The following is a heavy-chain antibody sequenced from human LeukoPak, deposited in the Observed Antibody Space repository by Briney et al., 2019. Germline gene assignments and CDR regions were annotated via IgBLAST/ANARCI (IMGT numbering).Heavy chain of an antibody. CDR3: ARALRGRWSSSAFDY. D-gene: IGHD6-6*01. CDR2: ISYDGSNK. V-gene: IGHV3-30-3*01. CDR1: GFTFSSYA. Sequence: GGSLRLSCAASGFTFSSYAMHWVRQAPGKGLAWVAVISYDGSNKYYTDSVKGRFTISRDNSKNTLYLQMNSLRAEDTAVYYCARALRGRWSSSAFDYWGQGTLVTVSS. J-gene: IGHJ4*02.